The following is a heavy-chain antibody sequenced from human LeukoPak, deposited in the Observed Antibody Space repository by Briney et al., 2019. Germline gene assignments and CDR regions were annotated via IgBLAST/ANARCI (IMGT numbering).Heavy chain of an antibody. D-gene: IGHD6-19*01. CDR3: AKEGDSSGWYARAYYYYGMDV. CDR2: ISYDGSNK. Sequence: GGSLRLSCAASGFTFSSYGMHWVRQAPGKGLEWVAVISYDGSNKYYADSVKGRFTISRDNSKNTLYLQMNSLRAEDTAVYYCAKEGDSSGWYARAYYYYGMDVWGQGTTVTVSS. J-gene: IGHJ6*02. CDR1: GFTFSSYG. V-gene: IGHV3-30*18.